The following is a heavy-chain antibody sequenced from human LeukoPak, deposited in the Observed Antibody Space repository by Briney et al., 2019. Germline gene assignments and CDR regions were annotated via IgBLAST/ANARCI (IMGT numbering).Heavy chain of an antibody. CDR2: IKEDGSEK. CDR1: GFNLNSRW. CDR3: AREYWYFDL. Sequence: GGSLRLSCVASGFNLNSRWMDWVRQAPGKGLEWVANIKEDGSEKNYADSVEGRFSISRDNAENSLYLQMNSLRVEDTAVYYCAREYWYFDLWGRGTLVTVSS. J-gene: IGHJ2*01. V-gene: IGHV3-7*01.